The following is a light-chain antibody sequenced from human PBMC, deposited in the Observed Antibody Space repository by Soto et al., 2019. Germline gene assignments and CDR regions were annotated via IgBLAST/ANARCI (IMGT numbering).Light chain of an antibody. V-gene: IGLV1-44*01. Sequence: QSVLTQPPSASGTPGQRVTISCSGSSSTIGSNTVNWYQQFPGTAPKLLIYSNNQRPSGVPDRFSGSKSGTSASLAISDLQSEDEADYYCAAWDDSLNGYYVFGTGTQVNVL. CDR3: AAWDDSLNGYYV. CDR1: SSTIGSNT. J-gene: IGLJ1*01. CDR2: SNN.